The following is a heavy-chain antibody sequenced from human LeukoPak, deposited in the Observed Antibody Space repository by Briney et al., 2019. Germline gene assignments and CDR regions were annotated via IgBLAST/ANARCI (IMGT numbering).Heavy chain of an antibody. J-gene: IGHJ4*02. Sequence: SQTLSLTCVISGDSVSSNSVAWNWIRQSPSRGLEWLGRTYYRSKWYNDYAVSVKSRITINPDTSKNQFSLQLNSVTPEDTAVYYCARETLVGARGEYFYYWGQGTLVTVSS. CDR2: TYYRSKWYN. CDR3: ARETLVGARGEYFYY. CDR1: GDSVSSNSVA. D-gene: IGHD1-26*01. V-gene: IGHV6-1*01.